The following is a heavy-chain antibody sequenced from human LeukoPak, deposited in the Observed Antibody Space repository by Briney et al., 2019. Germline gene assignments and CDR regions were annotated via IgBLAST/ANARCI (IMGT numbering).Heavy chain of an antibody. D-gene: IGHD3-22*01. CDR1: GGSISSSSYY. Sequence: SETLSLTCTVSGGSISSSSYYWGWIRQPPGKGLEWIGSIYYSGSTYYNPSLKSRVTISVDTSKNQFSLKLSSVTAADTAVYYCAREEYYYDSSDYWGQGTLVTVSS. J-gene: IGHJ4*02. CDR3: AREEYYYDSSDY. CDR2: IYYSGST. V-gene: IGHV4-39*07.